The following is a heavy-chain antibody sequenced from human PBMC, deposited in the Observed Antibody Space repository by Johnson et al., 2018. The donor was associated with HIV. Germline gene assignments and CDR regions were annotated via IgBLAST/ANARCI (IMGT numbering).Heavy chain of an antibody. CDR2: IYSGGST. V-gene: IGHV3-66*01. CDR3: ARGLTGEQVDI. J-gene: IGHJ3*02. Sequence: AQLVESGGGVVQPGGSLRLSCPASGFTVSSNFMTWVRQAPGKGLGWVSVIYSGGSTYYAESVKGRFTISRDNSKNTLYLQMNSLRAEDTAVYYCARGLTGEQVDIWGQGTMVTVSS. CDR1: GFTVSSNF. D-gene: IGHD3-16*01.